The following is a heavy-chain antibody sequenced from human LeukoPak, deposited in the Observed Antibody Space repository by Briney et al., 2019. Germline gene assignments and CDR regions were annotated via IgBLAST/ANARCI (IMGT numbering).Heavy chain of an antibody. V-gene: IGHV3-23*01. CDR2: ISTSGDSI. CDR3: AKAAYFYGSGSYYNDY. J-gene: IGHJ4*02. CDR1: GFPFSSYA. Sequence: GSLRLSCAASGFPFSSYAMNWVRPAPGKGLEWVSVISTSGDSIYYADAVKGRFTISRDNSKNTVYLQMNSLRAEDTAVYFCAKAAYFYGSGSYYNDYWGQGTLVTVSS. D-gene: IGHD3-10*01.